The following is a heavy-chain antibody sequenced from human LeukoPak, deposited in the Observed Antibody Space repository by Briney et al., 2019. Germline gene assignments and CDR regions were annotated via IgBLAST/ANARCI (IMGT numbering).Heavy chain of an antibody. Sequence: RPGGSLRLSCAASGFTFDNYGMSGVRQAPGKGLDWVSGINWNGGSTGYADSVKGRFTISRDNAKNSLYLQMNSLRAEDTALYYCARQRVPAAIRRPYYFDYWGQGTLVTVSS. CDR2: INWNGGST. V-gene: IGHV3-20*04. CDR1: GFTFDNYG. CDR3: ARQRVPAAIRRPYYFDY. D-gene: IGHD2-2*02. J-gene: IGHJ4*02.